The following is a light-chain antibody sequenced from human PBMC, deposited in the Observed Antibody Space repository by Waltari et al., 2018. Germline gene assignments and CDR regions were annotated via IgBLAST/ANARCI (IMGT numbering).Light chain of an antibody. CDR1: SRAGGSFNF. Sequence: QSALTQPASVSGSPGQSITITCPGTSRAGGSFNFVSWYQEHPGKAPKLLIYDVVNRPSGVSNRFSGSKSGNTASLTISGLQAEDEADYYCTSYTTGSTLVVFGGGTKLTVL. CDR3: TSYTTGSTLVV. CDR2: DVV. J-gene: IGLJ3*02. V-gene: IGLV2-14*03.